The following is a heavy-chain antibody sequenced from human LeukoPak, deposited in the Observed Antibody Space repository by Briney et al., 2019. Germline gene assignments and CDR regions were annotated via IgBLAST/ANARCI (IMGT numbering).Heavy chain of an antibody. CDR1: GGTFSSYA. J-gene: IGHJ5*02. CDR3: ARDPTGTGSPYNWFDP. Sequence: GASVKVSCKASGGTFSSYAISWVRQAPGQGLEWMGRITPILGIANYAQKFQGRVTITADKSTSTAYMELSSLRPEDTAVYYCARDPTGTGSPYNWFDPWGQGTLVTVSS. V-gene: IGHV1-69*04. CDR2: ITPILGIA. D-gene: IGHD3-10*01.